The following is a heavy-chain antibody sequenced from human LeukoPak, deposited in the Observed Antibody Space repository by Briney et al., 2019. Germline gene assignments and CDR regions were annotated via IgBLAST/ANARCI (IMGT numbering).Heavy chain of an antibody. J-gene: IGHJ5*01. D-gene: IGHD6-19*01. Sequence: GGSLRLSCVASGFTFSRYAMDWVRQAPGKGLEWVSAISTDGTRTFYADSVKGRFTLSRDNSQNTLYLQMYSLRAEDTALYYCAKGYNSGWFESWGQGALVTVSS. CDR1: GFTFSRYA. V-gene: IGHV3-23*01. CDR3: AKGYNSGWFES. CDR2: ISTDGTRT.